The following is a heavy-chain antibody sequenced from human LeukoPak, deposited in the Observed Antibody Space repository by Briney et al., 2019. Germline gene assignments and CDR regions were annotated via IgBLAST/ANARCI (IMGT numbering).Heavy chain of an antibody. Sequence: SETLSLTCAVYGGSFSGYYWSWIRQPPGKGLEWIGEINHSGSTNYNPSLKSRVTISVDTSKNQFSLELSSVTAADTAVYYCARREQQLYWFDPWGQGTLVTVSS. V-gene: IGHV4-34*01. D-gene: IGHD6-13*01. CDR2: INHSGST. CDR3: ARREQQLYWFDP. CDR1: GGSFSGYY. J-gene: IGHJ5*02.